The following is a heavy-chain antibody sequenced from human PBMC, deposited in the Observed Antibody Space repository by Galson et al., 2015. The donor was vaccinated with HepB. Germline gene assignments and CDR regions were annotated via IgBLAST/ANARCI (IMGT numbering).Heavy chain of an antibody. CDR2: ISVYNDNT. Sequence: QSGAEVKKPGASVKVSCKASGYTFTTYGFSWVRQAPGQGPEWMGWISVYNDNTYSAEKFQSRVTLTADTSTSTAYMELRSLRSDDTATYYCARGRERGGTVAVAVDVWGQGTIITVSS. V-gene: IGHV1-18*04. J-gene: IGHJ3*01. CDR3: ARGRERGGTVAVAVDV. D-gene: IGHD2-21*01. CDR1: GYTFTTYG.